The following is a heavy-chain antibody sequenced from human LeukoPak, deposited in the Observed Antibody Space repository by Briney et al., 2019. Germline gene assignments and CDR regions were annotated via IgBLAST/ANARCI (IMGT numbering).Heavy chain of an antibody. CDR1: GFTFDDYA. V-gene: IGHV3-9*01. J-gene: IGHJ4*02. Sequence: GRSLRLSCAASGFTFDDYAMHWVRQAPGKGLEWVSGISWNSGSIGYADSVKGRFTISRDNAKNSLYLQMNSLRAEDTALYYCAKDLAGYSSGWYPSYYFDYWGQGTLVTVSS. CDR2: ISWNSGSI. D-gene: IGHD6-19*01. CDR3: AKDLAGYSSGWYPSYYFDY.